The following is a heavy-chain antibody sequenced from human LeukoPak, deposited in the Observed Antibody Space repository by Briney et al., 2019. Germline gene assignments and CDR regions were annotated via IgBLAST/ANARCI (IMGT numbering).Heavy chain of an antibody. Sequence: ASVKVSCKASGYTFTRHGISWVRQAPGQGLEWMGWINPNSGGTNYAQKFQGRVTMTRDTSISTAYMELSRLRSDDTAVYYCARGRQLVGFDPWGQGTLVTVSS. CDR2: INPNSGGT. CDR3: ARGRQLVGFDP. CDR1: GYTFTRHG. V-gene: IGHV1-2*02. D-gene: IGHD6-6*01. J-gene: IGHJ5*02.